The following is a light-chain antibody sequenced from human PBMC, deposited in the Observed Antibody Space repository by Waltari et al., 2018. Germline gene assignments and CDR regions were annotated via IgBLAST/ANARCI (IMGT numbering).Light chain of an antibody. Sequence: EVVLTPSPGSLSLSPGERATPPCRASQSVNANYLAWYQRKPGQAPRLLMYDVSTRATGTPDRFSGSGSGTDFILTISRLEPEDLAIYFRQQYSHSPITFGGGTKVEIK. CDR3: QQYSHSPIT. CDR1: QSVNANY. V-gene: IGKV3-20*01. CDR2: DVS. J-gene: IGKJ4*01.